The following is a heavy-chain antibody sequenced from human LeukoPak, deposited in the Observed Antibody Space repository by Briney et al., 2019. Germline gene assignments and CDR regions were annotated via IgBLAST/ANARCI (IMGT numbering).Heavy chain of an antibody. J-gene: IGHJ3*02. Sequence: PGRSLRLSCAASGFTLSAYWMSWVRQAPGKGLEWVANIKQDGSEKYYVDSVKGRFTISRDNAKNSLYLQMNSLRAEDTAVYYCARDIGASGIWGQGTMVTVSS. V-gene: IGHV3-7*04. CDR1: GFTLSAYW. D-gene: IGHD1-26*01. CDR3: ARDIGASGI. CDR2: IKQDGSEK.